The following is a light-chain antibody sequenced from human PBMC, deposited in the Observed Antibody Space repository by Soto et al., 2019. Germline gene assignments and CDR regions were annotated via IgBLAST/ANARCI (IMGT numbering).Light chain of an antibody. J-gene: IGKJ3*01. CDR1: QSVSVW. V-gene: IGKV1-5*03. CDR3: QQYMNDFSFN. Sequence: DIQMTQSPSTLSASVGDRVTITCRASQSVSVWLAWYQQKPGKAPNLLVYQASSLQSGVPSRFSGRGSGTEFTLTISSLQPDDFATYYCQQYMNDFSFNFGPGTKVDV. CDR2: QAS.